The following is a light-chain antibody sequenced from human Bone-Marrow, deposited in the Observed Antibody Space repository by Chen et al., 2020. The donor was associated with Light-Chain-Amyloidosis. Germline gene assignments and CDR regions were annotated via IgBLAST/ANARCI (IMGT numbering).Light chain of an antibody. Sequence: SYVLTQPSSVSVAPGQTATIACGGNNIGSTSVHWYQQKPGQAPLLVVYDESDRPSGIPERLSGSNAGNTATLTISRVEAWDEADYDCQVWDRSSDRPVFGGGTKLTVL. V-gene: IGLV3-21*02. CDR1: NIGSTS. CDR3: QVWDRSSDRPV. CDR2: DES. J-gene: IGLJ3*02.